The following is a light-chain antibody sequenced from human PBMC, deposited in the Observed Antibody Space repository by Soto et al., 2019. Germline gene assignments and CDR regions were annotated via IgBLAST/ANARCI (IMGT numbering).Light chain of an antibody. J-gene: IGKJ1*01. CDR1: QTVGSNS. CDR2: GPS. CDR3: QQYGSSPRT. V-gene: IGKV3-20*01. Sequence: ENVLTQSPSTLSLSPGEGATLSCRASQTVGSNSLAWYQQRPGQAPRLLIYGPSSRATGIPDRFSGSGSGTDFTLTIRRLEPEDFAVYYCQQYGSSPRTFGQGTKVEI.